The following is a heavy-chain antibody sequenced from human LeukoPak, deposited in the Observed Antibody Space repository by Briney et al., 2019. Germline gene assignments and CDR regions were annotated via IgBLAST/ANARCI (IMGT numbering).Heavy chain of an antibody. Sequence: GGSLRLSCAASGFTFSSYWMHWVRQAPGKGPLWVSHINGDGSTTNYADSVKGRFSISRDNAKNTLYLQMNSLRAEDTAVYYCAEAASVRGVSYWGQGTLVTVSS. CDR3: AEAASVRGVSY. J-gene: IGHJ4*02. V-gene: IGHV3-74*01. D-gene: IGHD3-10*01. CDR1: GFTFSSYW. CDR2: INGDGSTT.